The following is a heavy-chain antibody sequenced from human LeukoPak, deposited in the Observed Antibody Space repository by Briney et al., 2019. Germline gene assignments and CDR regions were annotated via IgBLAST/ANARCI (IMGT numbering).Heavy chain of an antibody. CDR3: ARDRGEYFDY. V-gene: IGHV4-59*01. D-gene: IGHD4-17*01. CDR1: GVSISGYY. J-gene: IGHJ4*02. CDR2: IYSSGST. Sequence: SETLSLTCTVSGVSISGYYWSWIRQPPGKGLEWIGYIYSSGSTSYDPSLKSRVTISVDTSKNQFSLKLTSVTAADTAVYYCARDRGEYFDYWGQGTLVTVSS.